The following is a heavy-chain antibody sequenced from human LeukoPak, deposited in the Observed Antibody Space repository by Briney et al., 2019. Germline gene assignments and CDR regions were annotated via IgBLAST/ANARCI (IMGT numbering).Heavy chain of an antibody. CDR2: ISSSSSTI. D-gene: IGHD1-26*01. CDR3: ARIYSGSYYPSIFDY. V-gene: IGHV3-48*01. CDR1: GFTFSSYS. Sequence: GGSLRLSCAASGFTFSSYSVNWVRQAPGKGLEWVSYISSSSSTIYYADSVKGRFTISRDNAKNSLYLQMNSLRAEDTAVYYCARIYSGSYYPSIFDYWGQGTLVTVSS. J-gene: IGHJ4*02.